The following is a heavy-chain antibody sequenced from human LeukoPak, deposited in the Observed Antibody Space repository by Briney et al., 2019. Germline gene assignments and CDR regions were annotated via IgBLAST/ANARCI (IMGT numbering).Heavy chain of an antibody. J-gene: IGHJ4*02. CDR2: IIPIFGIA. V-gene: IGHV1-69*04. CDR1: GGTFSSYA. Sequence: ASVKVSCKASGGTFSSYAISWVRQAPGQGLEWMGRIIPIFGIANYAQKFQGRVTITADKYTSTAYMELSSLRSEDTAVYYCARGAYCSSTSCRLDYWGQGTLVTVSP. D-gene: IGHD2-2*01. CDR3: ARGAYCSSTSCRLDY.